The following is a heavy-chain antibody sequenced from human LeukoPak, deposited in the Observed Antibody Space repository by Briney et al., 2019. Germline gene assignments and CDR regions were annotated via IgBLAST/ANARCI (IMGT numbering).Heavy chain of an antibody. J-gene: IGHJ4*02. CDR2: IYYSGST. V-gene: IGHV4-59*12. Sequence: SETLSLTCTVSGGSISSYYWSWIRQPPGKGLEWIGYIYYSGSTNYNPSLKSRVTISVDTSKNQFSLKLSSVTAADTAVYYCAREGLAYSYPGYFDYWGQGTLVTVSS. CDR3: AREGLAYSYPGYFDY. D-gene: IGHD5-18*01. CDR1: GGSISSYY.